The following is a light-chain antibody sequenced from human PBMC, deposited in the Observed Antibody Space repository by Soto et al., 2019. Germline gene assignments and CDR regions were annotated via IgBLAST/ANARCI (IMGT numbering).Light chain of an antibody. CDR2: AAS. V-gene: IGKV1-27*01. J-gene: IGKJ3*01. Sequence: DIQXXXSPSXXXASVGDRVTXXXXXSQGXXXYLAWYQQKPGKVPKLLIYAASTLQSGVPSRFSGSGSGTDFTLTISSLQPEDVATYYCQKYNSAPFTFGPGTKVDIK. CDR3: QKYNSAPFT. CDR1: QGXXXY.